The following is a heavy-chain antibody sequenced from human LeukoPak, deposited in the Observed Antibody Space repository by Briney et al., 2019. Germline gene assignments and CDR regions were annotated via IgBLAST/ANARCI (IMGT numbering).Heavy chain of an antibody. CDR3: AREPGVLWFGEADYYYGMDV. Sequence: GSLRLSCAASGFTFSSYGMHWVRQAPGKGLGWVAVIWYDGSNKYYADSVKGRFTISRDNSKNTLYLQMNSLRAEDTAVYYCAREPGVLWFGEADYYYGMDVWGKGTTVTVSS. J-gene: IGHJ6*04. CDR1: GFTFSSYG. D-gene: IGHD3-10*01. CDR2: IWYDGSNK. V-gene: IGHV3-33*01.